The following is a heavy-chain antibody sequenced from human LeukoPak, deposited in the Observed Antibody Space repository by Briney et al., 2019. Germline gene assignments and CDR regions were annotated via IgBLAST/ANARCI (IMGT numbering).Heavy chain of an antibody. D-gene: IGHD1-26*01. CDR1: GFTFSSYA. Sequence: PGGSLRLSCAASGFTFSSYAMYWVRQAPGKGLEWVSTIRGSGGTTYYADSVKGRFTISRDNAKNSLYLQMNSLRAEDTAVYYCALGEPRSPFDYWGQGTLVTVSS. CDR3: ALGEPRSPFDY. CDR2: IRGSGGTT. J-gene: IGHJ4*02. V-gene: IGHV3-23*01.